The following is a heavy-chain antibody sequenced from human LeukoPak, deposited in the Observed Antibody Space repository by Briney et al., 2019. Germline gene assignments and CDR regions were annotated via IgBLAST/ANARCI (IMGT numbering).Heavy chain of an antibody. V-gene: IGHV4-4*07. CDR1: GGSISSYY. CDR2: IYTSGSA. J-gene: IGHJ6*02. CDR3: AREQWLVRFYYYYGMDV. Sequence: SETLSLTCTVSGGSISSYYWSWIRQPAGKGLEWIGRIYTSGSANYNPSLKSRVTMSVDTSKNQFSLKLSSVTAADTAVYYCAREQWLVRFYYYYGMDVWGQGTTVTVSS. D-gene: IGHD6-19*01.